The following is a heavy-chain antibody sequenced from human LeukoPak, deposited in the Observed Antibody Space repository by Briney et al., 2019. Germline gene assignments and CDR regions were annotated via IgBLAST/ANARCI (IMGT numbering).Heavy chain of an antibody. Sequence: GASVKVSCKASGYTFTSYAMHWVRQAPGQRLEWMGWINAGNGNTKYSQKFQGRVTITRDTSASTAYMELSSLRSEDTAVYYCARSVEMAIRTLDYWGQGTLVTVSS. CDR2: INAGNGNT. D-gene: IGHD5-24*01. CDR1: GYTFTSYA. CDR3: ARSVEMAIRTLDY. J-gene: IGHJ4*02. V-gene: IGHV1-3*01.